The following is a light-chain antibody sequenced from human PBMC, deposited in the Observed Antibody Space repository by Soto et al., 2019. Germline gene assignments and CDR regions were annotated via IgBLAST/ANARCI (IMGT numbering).Light chain of an antibody. CDR2: RNN. J-gene: IGLJ2*01. Sequence: QSVLTQPPSASGTPGQWVTISCSGSLSNIGSNFIYWYQQLPGSAPKLLINRNNERPSGVPDRFSGSKSGTSASLAISGLRSEDEADYHCAAWDDSLRGVVFGGGTKVTVL. CDR1: LSNIGSNF. V-gene: IGLV1-47*01. CDR3: AAWDDSLRGVV.